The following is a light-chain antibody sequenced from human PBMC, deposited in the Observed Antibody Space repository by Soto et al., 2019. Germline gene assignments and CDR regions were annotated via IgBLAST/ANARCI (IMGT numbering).Light chain of an antibody. V-gene: IGLV8-61*01. Sequence: QAVVTQEPSLSVSPGRTVTLTCGLRSGSVSTSDYPSWYQQTPGQAPRTLIYNTNTRSSGVPDRFSGSILGNKAALTITGAQADDESDYYCVLYVGSGIVVFGGGTKLTVL. CDR2: NTN. CDR1: SGSVSTSDY. CDR3: VLYVGSGIVV. J-gene: IGLJ2*01.